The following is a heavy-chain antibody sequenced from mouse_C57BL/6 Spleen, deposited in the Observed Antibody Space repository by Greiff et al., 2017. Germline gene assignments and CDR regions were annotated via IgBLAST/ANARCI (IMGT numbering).Heavy chain of an antibody. Sequence: QVQLQQPGAELVRPGSSVKLSCKASGYTFTSYWMHWVKQRPIQGLEWIGNIDPSDSETHYNQKFKDKATLTVDKSSSTAYMQLSSLASEDSAVYYCARDYGTHRDFEVWGTGTTVTVSS. V-gene: IGHV1-52*01. CDR2: IDPSDSET. CDR1: GYTFTSYW. D-gene: IGHD1-1*01. CDR3: ARDYGTHRDFEV. J-gene: IGHJ1*03.